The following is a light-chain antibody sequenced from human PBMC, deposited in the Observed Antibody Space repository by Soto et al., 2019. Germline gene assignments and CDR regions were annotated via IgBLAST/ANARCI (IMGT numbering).Light chain of an antibody. Sequence: EIVLTQSPGTLSLSPGERATLSCRASQSVTSSYLAWYQQKPGQAPRLLIYGASSRATGVPDRFSGSGSGTGFTLTISRLEPEDFAVYYCDQYGSSPGTFGQGTKVEIK. CDR1: QSVTSSY. CDR2: GAS. V-gene: IGKV3-20*01. CDR3: DQYGSSPGT. J-gene: IGKJ1*01.